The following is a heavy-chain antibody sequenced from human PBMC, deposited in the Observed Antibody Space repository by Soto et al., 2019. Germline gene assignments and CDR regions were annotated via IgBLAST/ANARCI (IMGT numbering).Heavy chain of an antibody. D-gene: IGHD2-15*01. CDR1: GYTFTSYG. CDR2: ISAYKGNT. V-gene: IGHV1-18*01. Sequence: QVQLVQSGAEVKKPGASVKVSCKASGYTFTSYGISWVXXXPXXXXXXXXXISAYKGNTNYAQKLQGRVTMTTDTSTSTAYMELRSLRSDDTAVYYCARGSGGSARTQKYNWFDPWGQGTLVTVSS. CDR3: ARGSGGSARTQKYNWFDP. J-gene: IGHJ5*02.